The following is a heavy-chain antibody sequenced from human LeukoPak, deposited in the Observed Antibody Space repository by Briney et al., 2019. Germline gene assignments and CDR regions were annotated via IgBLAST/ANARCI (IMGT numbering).Heavy chain of an antibody. V-gene: IGHV1-2*02. D-gene: IGHD6-19*01. CDR3: AKGRVVAGTKSLTYHWFDP. CDR1: GYTFTGYY. CDR2: INPNSGGT. Sequence: ASVKVSCKASGYTFTGYYIHWVRQAPGQGLEWMGWINPNSGGTKYAQKFQGRISMTGDTSISAAYMGLSRLTSDDTAVYYCAKGRVVAGTKSLTYHWFDPWGQGTLVTVSS. J-gene: IGHJ5*02.